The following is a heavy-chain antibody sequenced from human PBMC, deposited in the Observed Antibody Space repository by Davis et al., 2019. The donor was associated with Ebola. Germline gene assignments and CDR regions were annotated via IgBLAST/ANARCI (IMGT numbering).Heavy chain of an antibody. D-gene: IGHD2-2*01. V-gene: IGHV1-46*01. Sequence: ALVKVSCKASGYTFTSYFMHWVRQAPGQGLEWMGIINPSGGNTGYAQKFQGRVTMTRDTSTSTVYMELISLRSEDTAVYYCARRYCSSTSCQNNWFDPWGQGTLVTVSS. CDR3: ARRYCSSTSCQNNWFDP. J-gene: IGHJ5*02. CDR2: INPSGGNT. CDR1: GYTFTSYF.